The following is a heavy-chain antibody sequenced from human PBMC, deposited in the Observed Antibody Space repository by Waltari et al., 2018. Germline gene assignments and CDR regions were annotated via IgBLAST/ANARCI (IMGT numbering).Heavy chain of an antibody. Sequence: VQLQESGPGLVKPSETLSLTCTVSGGSITSYYWNWIRQPAGKGLGWIGRIYPSGSTIYNPALMCRVTVSVDTSKNPISLKLSSVTAADTAVYFCASDDDYCSGTTCHRQDYWGQGTRVTVSS. D-gene: IGHD2-15*01. CDR2: IYPSGST. V-gene: IGHV4-4*07. J-gene: IGHJ4*02. CDR1: GGSITSYY. CDR3: ASDDDYCSGTTCHRQDY.